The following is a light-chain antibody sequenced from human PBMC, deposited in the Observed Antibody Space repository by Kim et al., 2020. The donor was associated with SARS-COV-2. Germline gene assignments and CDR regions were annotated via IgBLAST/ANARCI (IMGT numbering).Light chain of an antibody. CDR2: AAS. CDR3: QKCSGAPWT. Sequence: ASVGDGVPITCRASQGISNYLAWYQQKPGKAPKLLIYAASALQSGVPSRFSGSGSGTDFTLTINSLQPEDVATYYCQKCSGAPWTFGQGTKVDIK. J-gene: IGKJ1*01. CDR1: QGISNY. V-gene: IGKV1-27*01.